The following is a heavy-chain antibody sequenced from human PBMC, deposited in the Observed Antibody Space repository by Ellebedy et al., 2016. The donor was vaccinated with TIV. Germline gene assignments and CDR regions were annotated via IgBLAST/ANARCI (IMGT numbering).Heavy chain of an antibody. CDR1: GFTFDDYA. CDR2: ISWDGGST. Sequence: GESLKISXAASGFTFDDYAMHWVRQAPGKGLEWVSLISWDGGSTYYADSVKGRFTISRDNSKNSLYLQMNSLRAEDTALYYCAKDTDGYGGGYFDYWGQGTLVTVSS. J-gene: IGHJ4*02. D-gene: IGHD5-24*01. CDR3: AKDTDGYGGGYFDY. V-gene: IGHV3-43D*03.